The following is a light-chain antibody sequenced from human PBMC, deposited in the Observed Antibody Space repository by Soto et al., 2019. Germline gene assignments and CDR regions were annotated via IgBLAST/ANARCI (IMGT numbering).Light chain of an antibody. CDR3: QSADSSGTYHWV. CDR2: KDS. CDR1: ALPKQY. J-gene: IGLJ3*02. V-gene: IGLV3-25*02. Sequence: SYELTQPPSVSVSPGQTARITCSGDALPKQYAYWYQQKPGQAPVLVIYKDSERPSGIPEPFSGSSSGTTVTLTISGVQAEDEADYYCQSADSSGTYHWVFGGGTKLTVL.